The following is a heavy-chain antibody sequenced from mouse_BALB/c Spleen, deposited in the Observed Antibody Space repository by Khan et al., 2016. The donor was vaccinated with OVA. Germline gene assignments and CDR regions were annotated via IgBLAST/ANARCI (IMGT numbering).Heavy chain of an antibody. CDR1: GYTFTNYG. CDR2: INTNTGEP. J-gene: IGHJ3*01. Sequence: QIQLVQSGPELKKPGETVKISCKASGYTFTNYGMNWVKQAPGKGLKWMGWINTNTGEPTYAEEFKGRVAFSLETSASTAYLQLNNLKNEDTATYFCAIGNYYGSTSWFAYWVQRTLVTVSA. V-gene: IGHV9-3*02. D-gene: IGHD1-1*01. CDR3: AIGNYYGSTSWFAY.